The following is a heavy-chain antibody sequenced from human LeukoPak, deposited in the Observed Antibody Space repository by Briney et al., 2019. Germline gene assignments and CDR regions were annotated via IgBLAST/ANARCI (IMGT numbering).Heavy chain of an antibody. Sequence: ASVTVSCKASGYTFTSYGISWVRQAPGQGLEWMGWISAYNGNTNYAQKLQGRVTMTTDTSTSTAYMELRSLRSDDTAVYYCALYYYDSSGYYGWFDPWGQGTLVTVSS. J-gene: IGHJ5*02. CDR2: ISAYNGNT. V-gene: IGHV1-18*01. D-gene: IGHD3-22*01. CDR3: ALYYYDSSGYYGWFDP. CDR1: GYTFTSYG.